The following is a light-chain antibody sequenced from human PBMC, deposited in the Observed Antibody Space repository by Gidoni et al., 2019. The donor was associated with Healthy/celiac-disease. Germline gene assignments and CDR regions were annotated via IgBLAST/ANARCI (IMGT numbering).Light chain of an antibody. CDR2: DAS. CDR1: QDISNY. J-gene: IGKJ1*01. Sequence: DIQMTQSQSSLSASVGDRVTITGQARQDISNYLYWYQQKPGKAPKLLLYDASNLETGVTSRFSGSGSGTDFTFTISSLQPEDIATYYCQQYDNLPWTFGQGTKVEIK. CDR3: QQYDNLPWT. V-gene: IGKV1-33*01.